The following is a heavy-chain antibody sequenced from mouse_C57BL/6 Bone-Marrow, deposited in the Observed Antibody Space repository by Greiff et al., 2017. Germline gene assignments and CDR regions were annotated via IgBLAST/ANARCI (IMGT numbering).Heavy chain of an antibody. CDR3: ASSYYSNYDPTWFAY. V-gene: IGHV5-9*01. D-gene: IGHD2-5*01. CDR1: GFTFSSYT. J-gene: IGHJ3*01. Sequence: VQLKQSGGGLVKPGGSLKLSCAASGFTFSSYTMSWVRQTPEKRLEWVATISGGGGNTYYPDSVKGRFTISRDNAKNTLYLQMSSLRSEDTALYYCASSYYSNYDPTWFAYWGQGTLVTVSA. CDR2: ISGGGGNT.